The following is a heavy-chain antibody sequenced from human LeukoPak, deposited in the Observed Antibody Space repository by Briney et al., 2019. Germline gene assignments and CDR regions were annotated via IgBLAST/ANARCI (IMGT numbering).Heavy chain of an antibody. CDR1: GFTFGNYA. CDR2: ITGSGGST. V-gene: IGHV3-23*01. J-gene: IGHJ4*02. CDR3: AKGSAFGRPYYFDY. D-gene: IGHD2-15*01. Sequence: GGSLRLSCAASGFTFGNYAMSWVRQAPGKGLEWVSGITGSGGSTYHADSVKGRFTISRDNSKNTLYLQMSSLRAEDSAIYYCAKGSAFGRPYYFDYWGQGILVTVSS.